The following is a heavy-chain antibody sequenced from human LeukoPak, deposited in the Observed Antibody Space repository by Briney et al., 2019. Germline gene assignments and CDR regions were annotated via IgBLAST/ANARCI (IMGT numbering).Heavy chain of an antibody. CDR2: IYHSGST. D-gene: IGHD6-19*01. J-gene: IGHJ4*02. CDR3: ARGGIAVAGLFDY. CDR1: GGSISSSNW. Sequence: SETLSLTCAVSGGSISSSNWWSWVRQPPGKGLEWIGEIYHSGSTNYNPSLKSRVTISVDKSKNQFSLKLSSVTAADTAVYYCARGGIAVAGLFDYWGQGTLVTVSS. V-gene: IGHV4-4*02.